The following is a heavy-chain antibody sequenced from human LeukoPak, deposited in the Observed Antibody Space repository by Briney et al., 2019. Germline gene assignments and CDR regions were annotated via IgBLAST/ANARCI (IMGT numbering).Heavy chain of an antibody. D-gene: IGHD3/OR15-3a*01. Sequence: PGGSLRLSCAASGFTFSNYNMNWVRQAPGKGLEWIGSIYYSGNTYYNASLKSQVSISIDTSKNRFSLKLTSVTAADTAVYYCARQTGSGLFILPGGQGTLVTVSS. V-gene: IGHV4-39*01. J-gene: IGHJ4*02. CDR1: GFTFSNYN. CDR2: IYYSGNT. CDR3: ARQTGSGLFILP.